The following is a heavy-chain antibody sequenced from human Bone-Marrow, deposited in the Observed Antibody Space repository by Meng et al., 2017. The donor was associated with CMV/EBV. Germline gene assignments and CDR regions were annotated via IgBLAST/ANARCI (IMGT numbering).Heavy chain of an antibody. CDR2: IYYSGST. CDR1: GGSISSYY. CDR3: ARSRLWFGELLPLGY. D-gene: IGHD3-10*01. V-gene: IGHV4-59*01. Sequence: SEPLSLTCTVSGGSISSYYWSWIRQPPGKGLEWIGYIYYSGSTNYNPSLKSRVTISVDTSKNQFSLKLSSVTAADTAVYYCARSRLWFGELLPLGYWGQGTLVTVSS. J-gene: IGHJ4*02.